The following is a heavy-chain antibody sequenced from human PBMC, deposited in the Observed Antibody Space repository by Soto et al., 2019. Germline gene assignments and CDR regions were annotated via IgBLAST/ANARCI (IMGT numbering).Heavy chain of an antibody. CDR1: SGTISGSNG. CDR3: AGLGTVAAHREFDP. CDR2: INQSGSP. V-gene: IGHV4-4*02. Sequence: SETLSLTCAVSSGTISGSNGWTWVRQPPGKGLEWIGEINQSGSPNYNPSLRSRVTISVDKSKSQFFLKLSSVTAADTAIYYCAGLGTVAAHREFDPWGQGTLVTVSS. J-gene: IGHJ5*02. D-gene: IGHD2-15*01.